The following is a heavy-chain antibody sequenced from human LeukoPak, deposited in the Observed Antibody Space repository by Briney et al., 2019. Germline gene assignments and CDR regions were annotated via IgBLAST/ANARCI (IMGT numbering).Heavy chain of an antibody. CDR3: AREGNFDAFDI. J-gene: IGHJ3*02. V-gene: IGHV1-69*06. CDR2: IIPIFGTA. Sequence: ASVKVSCTASGGTVSSYAISWVRQAPGQGLEWMGGIIPIFGTANYAQKFQGRVTITADKSTSTAYMELSSLRSEDTAVYYCAREGNFDAFDIWGQGTMVTVSS. CDR1: GGTVSSYA. D-gene: IGHD1-7*01.